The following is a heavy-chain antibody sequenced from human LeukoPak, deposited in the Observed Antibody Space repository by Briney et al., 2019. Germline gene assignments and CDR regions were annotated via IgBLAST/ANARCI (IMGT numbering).Heavy chain of an antibody. CDR2: INPSGGST. CDR1: GYTFTSYY. Sequence: ASVKVSCKASGYTFTSYYMHWVRQAPGQGLEGMGIINPSGGSTSYAQKFQGRVTITRDTSTSTVYVELSSLRSEDTAVYYCAGTEGYYGSGRFEYWGQGTLVTVSS. V-gene: IGHV1-46*01. J-gene: IGHJ4*02. D-gene: IGHD3-10*01. CDR3: AGTEGYYGSGRFEY.